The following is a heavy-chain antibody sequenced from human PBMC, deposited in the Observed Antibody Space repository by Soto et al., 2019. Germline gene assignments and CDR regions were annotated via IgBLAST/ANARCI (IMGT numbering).Heavy chain of an antibody. V-gene: IGHV4-59*01. J-gene: IGHJ6*02. D-gene: IGHD2-21*02. CDR2: MYNTGST. CDR1: GGSISGYY. Sequence: SETLSLTCTVSGGSISGYYWSWIRQPPGKGLEWIGYMYNTGSTAYNPSFKSRVTISVDTSKSQLSLRLNSVTAADTAVYYCARDLWGYCGTDCYPLDVWGQGTTVTVSS. CDR3: ARDLWGYCGTDCYPLDV.